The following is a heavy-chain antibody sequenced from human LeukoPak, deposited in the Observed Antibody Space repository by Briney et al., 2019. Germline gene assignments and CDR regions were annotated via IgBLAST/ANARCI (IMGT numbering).Heavy chain of an antibody. J-gene: IGHJ6*02. CDR1: GYTFTSYG. Sequence: EASVKVSFKASGYTFTSYGISWVRQAPGQGLEWMGRIIPILGIANYAQKFQGRVTITADKSTSTAYMELSSLRSEDTAVYYCARESYHSSSWYVSYYYYGMDVWGQGTTVTVSS. V-gene: IGHV1-69*04. CDR2: IIPILGIA. D-gene: IGHD6-13*01. CDR3: ARESYHSSSWYVSYYYYGMDV.